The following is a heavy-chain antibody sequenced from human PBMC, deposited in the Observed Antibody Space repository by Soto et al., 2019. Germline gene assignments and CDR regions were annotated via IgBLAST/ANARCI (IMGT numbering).Heavy chain of an antibody. V-gene: IGHV4-34*01. CDR3: ARGGRLYYYYGMDV. J-gene: IGHJ6*02. Sequence: QVQLQQWGAGLLKPSETLSLTCAVYGGSFSGYYWSWIRQPPGKGLEWIGEINHSGSTNYNPSLKSRVTISVDTSKNQFSLKLSSVTAADTAMYYCARGGRLYYYYGMDVWGQGTTVTVSS. D-gene: IGHD6-25*01. CDR2: INHSGST. CDR1: GGSFSGYY.